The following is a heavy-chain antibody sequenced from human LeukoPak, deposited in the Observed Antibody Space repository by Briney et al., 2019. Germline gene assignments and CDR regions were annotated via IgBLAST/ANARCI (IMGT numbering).Heavy chain of an antibody. Sequence: PGGSLRLSCAASGFTFSSPAMSWVRQAPGKGLEWVSAISINDGNTYYADSVKGRFTISTDNSKNTLYLQMNSLRVEDTALYYCAKRAVTFDYWGQGTLVTVSA. D-gene: IGHD6-19*01. V-gene: IGHV3-23*01. CDR1: GFTFSSPA. J-gene: IGHJ4*02. CDR3: AKRAVTFDY. CDR2: ISINDGNT.